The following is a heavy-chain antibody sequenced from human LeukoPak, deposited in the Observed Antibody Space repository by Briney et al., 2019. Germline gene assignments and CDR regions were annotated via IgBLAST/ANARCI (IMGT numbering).Heavy chain of an antibody. V-gene: IGHV4-61*01. Sequence: SETLSLTCTVSGGSVSSGSYYWSWIRQPPGKGLEWIGYIYYSGSTNYNPSLKSRVTISVDTSKNQFSLKLSSVTAAVTAVYYCARRMVRGVIGEVGFAWGQGTLVTVSS. J-gene: IGHJ4*02. D-gene: IGHD3-10*01. CDR3: ARRMVRGVIGEVGFA. CDR2: IYYSGST. CDR1: GGSVSSGSYY.